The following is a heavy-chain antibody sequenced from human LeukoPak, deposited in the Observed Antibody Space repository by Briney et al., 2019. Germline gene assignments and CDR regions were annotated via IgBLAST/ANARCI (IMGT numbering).Heavy chain of an antibody. J-gene: IGHJ4*02. D-gene: IGHD3-22*01. Sequence: GGSLRLSCAASGFTFSSYGMHWVRQAPGKGLEWVAVIWYDGSNKYYADSVKGRFTISRDNSKNTLYLQMNSLRDEDTAVYYCARDRNYYDSSAHFGYWGQGTLVTVSS. CDR2: IWYDGSNK. CDR3: ARDRNYYDSSAHFGY. CDR1: GFTFSSYG. V-gene: IGHV3-33*01.